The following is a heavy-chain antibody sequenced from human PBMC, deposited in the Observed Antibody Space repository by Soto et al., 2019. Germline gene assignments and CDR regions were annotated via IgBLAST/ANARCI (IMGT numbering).Heavy chain of an antibody. CDR3: AKDPATSSSDAFDI. J-gene: IGHJ3*02. V-gene: IGHV3-9*01. D-gene: IGHD6-13*01. CDR2: ISWNSGSI. Sequence: SLRLSCAASGFTFDDYAMHWFLQSPVKGLEWVSGISWNSGSIGYADSVKGRFTISRDNAKNSLYLQMNSLRAEDTALYYCAKDPATSSSDAFDIWGQGTMVTVSS. CDR1: GFTFDDYA.